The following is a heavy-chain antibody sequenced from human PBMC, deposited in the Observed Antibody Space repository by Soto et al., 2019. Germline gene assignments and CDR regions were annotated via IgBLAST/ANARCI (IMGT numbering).Heavy chain of an antibody. Sequence: PGGSLRLSCAASGFTFSSYAMSWVRQAPGKGLEWVSAISGSGGSTYYADSVKGRFTISRDNSKNTLYLQMNSLRAEDTAVYYCAKLNYDFWSGSSLSLDYWGQGTLVTVSS. D-gene: IGHD3-3*01. CDR3: AKLNYDFWSGSSLSLDY. V-gene: IGHV3-23*01. CDR2: ISGSGGST. J-gene: IGHJ4*02. CDR1: GFTFSSYA.